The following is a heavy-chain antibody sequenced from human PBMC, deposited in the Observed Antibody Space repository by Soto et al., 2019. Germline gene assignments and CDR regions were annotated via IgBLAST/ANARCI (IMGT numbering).Heavy chain of an antibody. D-gene: IGHD2-15*01. CDR2: MTPHNGDT. CDR1: GYTFATYG. V-gene: IGHV1-18*01. Sequence: QCKLLQSGAEVKKPGTSVKGSGKASGYTFATYGIGWVSHAPLQGLEWMGWMTPHNGDTNYSQKLQCRVTMTDEISTSTAYRDVLSPRAGDTAVDYCARLSPCNSAMCYSSPLDHWGQGTLVTVSS. J-gene: IGHJ4*02. CDR3: ARLSPCNSAMCYSSPLDH.